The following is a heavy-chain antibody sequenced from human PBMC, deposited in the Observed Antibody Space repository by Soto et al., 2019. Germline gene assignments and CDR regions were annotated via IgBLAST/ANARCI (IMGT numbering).Heavy chain of an antibody. D-gene: IGHD1-26*01. CDR2: IKSKANSYAT. CDR1: GFTFSNAW. J-gene: IGHJ5*02. V-gene: IGHV3-73*01. CDR3: TWTGERARGWFDP. Sequence: GGSLRLSCAASGFTFSNAWMSWVRQAPGKGLEWVGRIKSKANSYATAYAASVKGRFTISRDDSKNTAYLQMDSLKTEDTAVYYCTWTGERARGWFDPWGQGTLVTVSS.